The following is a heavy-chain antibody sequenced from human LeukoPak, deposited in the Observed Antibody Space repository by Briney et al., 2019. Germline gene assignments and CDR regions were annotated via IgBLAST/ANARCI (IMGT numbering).Heavy chain of an antibody. CDR2: ITPNSGGT. CDR1: GYTFTGYY. CDR3: SRDRIGRMNDY. J-gene: IGHJ4*02. Sequence: ASVTVSCKASGYTFTGYYMHWVRQAPGQGLAGMGWITPNSGGTHYAQRFQGRVTMTWDTSISTAYMELSRLTSDDTAVYYCSRDRIGRMNDYWGQGTLVTVSS. V-gene: IGHV1-2*02. D-gene: IGHD3-16*01.